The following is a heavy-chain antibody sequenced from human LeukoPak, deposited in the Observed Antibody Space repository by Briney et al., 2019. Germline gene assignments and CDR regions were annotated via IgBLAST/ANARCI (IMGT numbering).Heavy chain of an antibody. CDR3: ATESYSSGWTTDFA. D-gene: IGHD6-19*01. CDR1: GYSFTSNY. J-gene: IGHJ5*02. Sequence: ASVKVSCKASGYSFTSNYIHWVRQAPGQGLEWMGMIYPRDGSTSYAQKFQGRVTMTEDTSTDTAYMELSSLRSEDTAVYYCATESYSSGWTTDFAWGQGTLVTVSS. CDR2: IYPRDGST. V-gene: IGHV1-46*01.